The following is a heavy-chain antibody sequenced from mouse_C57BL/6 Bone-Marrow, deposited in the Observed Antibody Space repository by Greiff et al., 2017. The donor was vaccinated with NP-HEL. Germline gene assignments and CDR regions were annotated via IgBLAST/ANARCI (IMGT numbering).Heavy chain of an antibody. V-gene: IGHV5-4*01. Sequence: DVHLVESGGGLVKPGGSLKLSCAASGFTFSSYAMSWVRQTPEKRLEWVATISDGGSYTYYPDNVKGRFTISRDNAKNNLYLQMSHLKSEDTAMYYCARERVYYYGSSYGWYFDVWGTGTTVTVSS. J-gene: IGHJ1*03. D-gene: IGHD1-1*01. CDR1: GFTFSSYA. CDR2: ISDGGSYT. CDR3: ARERVYYYGSSYGWYFDV.